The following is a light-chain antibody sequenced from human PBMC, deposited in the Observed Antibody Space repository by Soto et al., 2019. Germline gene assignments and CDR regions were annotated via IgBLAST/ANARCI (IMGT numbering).Light chain of an antibody. V-gene: IGKV3-20*01. J-gene: IGKJ1*01. CDR2: GAS. CDR1: QSVSSSY. Sequence: EIVLTQSPGTLSLSPGERATLSCRASQSVSSSYLAWYQQKPGQAPRLLIYGASSRATGIPDRFSGSGSGTDFTLTISRLEPEDFAVYYCQQYGSSPWTVGQGTKAEIK. CDR3: QQYGSSPWT.